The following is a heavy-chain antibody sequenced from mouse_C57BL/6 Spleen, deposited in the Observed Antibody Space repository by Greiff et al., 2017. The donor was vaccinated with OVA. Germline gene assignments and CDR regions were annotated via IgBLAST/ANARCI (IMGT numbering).Heavy chain of an antibody. V-gene: IGHV1-72*01. CDR2: IDPNSGGT. Sequence: QVHVKQSGAELVKPGASVKLSCKASGYTFTSYWMHWVKQRPGRGLEWIGRIDPNSGGTKYNEKFKSKATLTVDKPSSTAYMQLSSLTSEDSAVYYCARYYGNYDYFDYWGQGTTLTVSS. D-gene: IGHD2-1*01. CDR3: ARYYGNYDYFDY. CDR1: GYTFTSYW. J-gene: IGHJ2*01.